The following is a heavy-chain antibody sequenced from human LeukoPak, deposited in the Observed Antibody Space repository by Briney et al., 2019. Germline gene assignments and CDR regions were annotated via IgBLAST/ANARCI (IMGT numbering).Heavy chain of an antibody. V-gene: IGHV4-31*03. Sequence: SETLSLTCTVSGGSISSGGNFWTWIRQHPGKGLEWIGYIYYSGSTYYNPSLKSRVTISIDTSKNQFSLKLSSVTAADTAVYYCARGSGYDSQGRSYYYGMDVWGQGTTVTVSS. CDR2: IYYSGST. CDR1: GGSISSGGNF. J-gene: IGHJ6*02. D-gene: IGHD5-12*01. CDR3: ARGSGYDSQGRSYYYGMDV.